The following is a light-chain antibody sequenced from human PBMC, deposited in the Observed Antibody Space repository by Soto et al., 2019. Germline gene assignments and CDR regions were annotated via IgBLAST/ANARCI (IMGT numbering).Light chain of an antibody. V-gene: IGKV2-28*01. Sequence: DIVLTQSPLSLTVTPGEPASMSCRSSQSLLQTNGYTYLDWYLQKPGQSPQLLIYLGSNRASGVPDRISGSGSGTDFTLKIRRVEAEDVGVYYCMQALQTPRTFGQGTKVEIK. CDR2: LGS. CDR1: QSLLQTNGYTY. CDR3: MQALQTPRT. J-gene: IGKJ1*01.